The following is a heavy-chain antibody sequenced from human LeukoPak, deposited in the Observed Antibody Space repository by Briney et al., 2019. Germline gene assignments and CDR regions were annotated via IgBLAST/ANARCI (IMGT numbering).Heavy chain of an antibody. J-gene: IGHJ4*02. V-gene: IGHV3-30*18. D-gene: IGHD3-22*01. CDR1: GFTLSSYG. CDR3: AKDPITMIEAYYFDY. CDR2: ISYDGSNK. Sequence: GGSLRLSCAASGFTLSSYGMHWVRQAPGKGLEWVAVISYDGSNKYYADSVKGRFTISRDNSKNTLYLQMNSLRAEDTAVYYCAKDPITMIEAYYFDYWGQGTLVTVSS.